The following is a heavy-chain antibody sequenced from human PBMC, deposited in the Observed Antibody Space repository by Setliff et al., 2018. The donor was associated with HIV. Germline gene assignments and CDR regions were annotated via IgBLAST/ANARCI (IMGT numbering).Heavy chain of an antibody. CDR3: ARTYGSASKLDY. CDR2: IDRDDDK. D-gene: IGHD3-10*01. J-gene: IGHJ4*02. Sequence: SGPTLVNPTQTLTLTCTFSGFSLSTSGMCVSWIRQPPGKALEWLARIDRDDDKYYSTSLKTRLTISKDTSKNQVFLTMTNMDPVDTATYYCARTYGSASKLDYWGPGTLVTVSS. CDR1: GFSLSTSGMC. V-gene: IGHV2-70*11.